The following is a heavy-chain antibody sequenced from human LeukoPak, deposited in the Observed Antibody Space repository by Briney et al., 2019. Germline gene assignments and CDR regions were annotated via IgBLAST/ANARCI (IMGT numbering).Heavy chain of an antibody. CDR2: INSNGDIT. J-gene: IGHJ4*02. CDR1: GFTFSSSA. CDR3: ARAPPGRDLLGDFDF. Sequence: PGGSLRLSCAASGFTFSSSAMHWVRQAPGKGLEYVSAINSNGDITYYSNSVKGRFTISRDNARNSLYLQMNSLRAEDTAVYYCARAPPGRDLLGDFDFWGQGIRVTVSS. D-gene: IGHD2-21*01. V-gene: IGHV3-64*01.